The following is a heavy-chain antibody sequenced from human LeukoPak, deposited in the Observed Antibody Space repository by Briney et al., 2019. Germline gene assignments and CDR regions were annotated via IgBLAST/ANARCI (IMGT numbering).Heavy chain of an antibody. Sequence: ASVKVSCKASGYTFTGYYMHWVRQAPGQGLEWMGWINPNSGGTNYAQKFQGRVTMTRDTSISTAYMELSRLRSDDTAVYYCARGPLYYYDSSGTYYFDYWGQGTLVTVSS. V-gene: IGHV1-2*02. D-gene: IGHD3-22*01. CDR2: INPNSGGT. CDR3: ARGPLYYYDSSGTYYFDY. CDR1: GYTFTGYY. J-gene: IGHJ4*02.